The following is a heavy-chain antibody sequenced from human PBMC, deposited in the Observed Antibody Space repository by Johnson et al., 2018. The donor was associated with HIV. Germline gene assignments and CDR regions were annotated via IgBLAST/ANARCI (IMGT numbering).Heavy chain of an antibody. V-gene: IGHV3-7*01. D-gene: IGHD3-22*01. CDR2: IKEDGSEK. J-gene: IGHJ3*02. CDR1: GFTFNNYW. Sequence: VQLVESGGGLVQRGGSLRFSCAASGFTFNNYWMSWVRQAPGKGLEWVANIKEDGSEKHYVDSVKARFTISRDNVKNSLYLQMNSLRAEDTAVYYCARDPELDYFDNRAFDIWGQGTMVTVSS. CDR3: ARDPELDYFDNRAFDI.